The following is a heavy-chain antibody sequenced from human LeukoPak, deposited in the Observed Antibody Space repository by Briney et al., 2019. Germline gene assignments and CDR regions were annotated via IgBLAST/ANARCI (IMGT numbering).Heavy chain of an antibody. CDR1: GYTFTSYD. D-gene: IGHD3-10*01. V-gene: IGHV1-8*01. CDR2: MNPNSGNT. CDR3: ARGSITPAQNWFDP. Sequence: ASVKVSCKASGYTFTSYDINWVRQAPGQGLEWMGWMNPNSGNTGYAQKFQGRVTMTRNTSISTAYMELSSLGSEDTAVYYCARGSITPAQNWFDPWGQGTLVTVSS. J-gene: IGHJ5*02.